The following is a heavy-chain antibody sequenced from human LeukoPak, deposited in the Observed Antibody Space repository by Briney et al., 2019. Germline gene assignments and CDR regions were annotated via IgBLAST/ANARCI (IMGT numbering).Heavy chain of an antibody. CDR3: AGGSWSGYYFDY. CDR2: IYYSGST. D-gene: IGHD6-13*01. Sequence: SETLSLTCAVSGGSFSVHYWSWVRQPPGKGLEWIGYIYYSGSTNYNPSLKSRVTISVDTSKNQFSLKLSSVTAADTAVYYCAGGSWSGYYFDYWGQGTLVTVSS. CDR1: GGSFSVHY. V-gene: IGHV4-59*11. J-gene: IGHJ4*02.